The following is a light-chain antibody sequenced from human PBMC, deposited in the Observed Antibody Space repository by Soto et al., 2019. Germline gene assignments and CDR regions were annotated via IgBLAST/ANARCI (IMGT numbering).Light chain of an antibody. J-gene: IGKJ4*01. CDR3: QQYNNWPPLT. V-gene: IGKV3-15*01. Sequence: EVVMTQSPATLSVSPGERVTLSCRASQSVRSNLAWYLQKPGQAPRLLIYGASTRATGIPARFSGSGSGTEFTLTISSLHSEDFAVYYCQQYNNWPPLTFGGGTKVEIK. CDR1: QSVRSN. CDR2: GAS.